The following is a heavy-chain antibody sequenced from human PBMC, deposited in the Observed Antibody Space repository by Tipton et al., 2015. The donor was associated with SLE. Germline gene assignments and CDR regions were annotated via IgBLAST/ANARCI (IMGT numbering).Heavy chain of an antibody. Sequence: SLRLSCAASGFTFSSYSMNWVRQAPGKGLEWVSYISSSSSTIYYADSVKGRFTISRDNAKNSLYLQMNSLRAEDTAVYYCARDRVRSSTNYYYGMDVWGQGTTVTVSS. CDR3: ARDRVRSSTNYYYGMDV. CDR1: GFTFSSYS. V-gene: IGHV3-48*01. CDR2: ISSSSSTI. D-gene: IGHD2-2*01. J-gene: IGHJ6*02.